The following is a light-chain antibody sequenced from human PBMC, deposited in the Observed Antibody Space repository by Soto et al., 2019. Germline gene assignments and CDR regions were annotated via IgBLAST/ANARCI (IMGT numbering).Light chain of an antibody. CDR2: EDD. V-gene: IGLV6-57*02. CDR1: SGTIETNY. CDR3: QSYDGNNVI. Sequence: NFMLTQPHSVSESPGKTVTISCTGSSGTIETNYVQWYQQRPGSAPTTVIYEDDQRPSGVPDRFSGSIDSSSNSASLTISGLKTEDEADYYCQSYDGNNVIFGGGTKLTVL. J-gene: IGLJ2*01.